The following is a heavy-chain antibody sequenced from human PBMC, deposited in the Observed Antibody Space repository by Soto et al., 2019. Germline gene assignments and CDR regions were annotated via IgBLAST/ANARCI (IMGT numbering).Heavy chain of an antibody. CDR1: GYTFTSYG. D-gene: IGHD2-15*01. CDR2: ISAYNGNT. J-gene: IGHJ5*02. CDR3: AREGVVAATLYWFDP. Sequence: QVQLLQSGAEVKKPGASVKVSCKASGYTFTSYGISWVRQAPGQGLEWMGLISAYNGNTNNAQKLQGRVTMTTNTSTSTAYMELRSLRSDDTAVYYCAREGVVAATLYWFDPWGQGTLVTVSS. V-gene: IGHV1-18*01.